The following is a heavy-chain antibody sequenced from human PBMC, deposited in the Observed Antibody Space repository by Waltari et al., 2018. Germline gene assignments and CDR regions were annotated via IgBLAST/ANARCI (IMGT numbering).Heavy chain of an antibody. CDR2: INWDDVR. Sequence: QVTLTESGPALVEPTQTVTLTCAVSGFSLSSRGVCVSWIRQPPGKALEWVARINWDDVRQFNPSRRARLTIAKDTARDQVVLTVTDMQPADTGTYYCARIRRYCSSTSYSVDVWGQGTTVTVSS. CDR1: GFSLSSRGVC. CDR3: ARIRRYCSSTSYSVDV. D-gene: IGHD2-2*01. V-gene: IGHV2-70*15. J-gene: IGHJ6*02.